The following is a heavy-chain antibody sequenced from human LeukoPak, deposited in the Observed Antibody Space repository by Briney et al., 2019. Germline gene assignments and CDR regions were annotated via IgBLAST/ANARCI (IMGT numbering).Heavy chain of an antibody. J-gene: IGHJ5*02. V-gene: IGHV1-2*02. CDR2: INPNSGGT. Sequence: GASVKVSCKASGYTFTGYYMHWVRQAPGQGLEWMGWINPNSGGTNYAQKFQGRVTTTRDTSISTAYMELSRLRSDDTAVYYCARDSSFYCSSTSCYAGNWFDPWGQGTLVTVSS. D-gene: IGHD2-2*01. CDR1: GYTFTGYY. CDR3: ARDSSFYCSSTSCYAGNWFDP.